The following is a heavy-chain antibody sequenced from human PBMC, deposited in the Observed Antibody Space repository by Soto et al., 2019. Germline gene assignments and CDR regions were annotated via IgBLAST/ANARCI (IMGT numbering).Heavy chain of an antibody. J-gene: IGHJ4*02. CDR2: IYHSGST. CDR3: ASRTTLYDSSGYYFDY. D-gene: IGHD3-22*01. V-gene: IGHV4-4*02. CDR1: GGSISSSNW. Sequence: SETLSLTCAVSGGSISSSNWWSWVRQPPGKGLEWIGEIYHSGSTNYNPSLKSRVTISVDKSKNQFSLKLSSVTAADTAVYYCASRTTLYDSSGYYFDYWGQGTLVTVYS.